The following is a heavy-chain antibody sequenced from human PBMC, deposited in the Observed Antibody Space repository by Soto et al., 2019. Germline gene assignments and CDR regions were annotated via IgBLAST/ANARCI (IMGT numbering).Heavy chain of an antibody. J-gene: IGHJ6*02. CDR2: VYYTGST. D-gene: IGHD2-15*01. Sequence: SETLSLTCTVTGGSVSRGSYYWSWIRQPPGKGMEWIGYVYYTGSTNYNPSLKSRVTISIDTSKNQFALKLSSVTAADTAVYYCARVGCSGGSCYSIDYYYYAMDVWGQGTTVTVSS. CDR1: GGSVSRGSYY. V-gene: IGHV4-61*01. CDR3: ARVGCSGGSCYSIDYYYYAMDV.